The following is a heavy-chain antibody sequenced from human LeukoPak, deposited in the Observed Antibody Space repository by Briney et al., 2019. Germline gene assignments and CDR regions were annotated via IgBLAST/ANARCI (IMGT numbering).Heavy chain of an antibody. CDR1: GFTFSGYG. V-gene: IGHV3-33*06. CDR2: IWYDGTNK. J-gene: IGHJ4*02. Sequence: GGSLRLSCAASGFTFSGYGMHWVRQAPGKGLEWVAVIWYDGTNKYYADSVKGGFTISRDNSENTLYLQMNSLRAEDTALYYCAKDPLPTASHVYFESWGQGTLVTVSS. CDR3: AKDPLPTASHVYFES. D-gene: IGHD5-18*01.